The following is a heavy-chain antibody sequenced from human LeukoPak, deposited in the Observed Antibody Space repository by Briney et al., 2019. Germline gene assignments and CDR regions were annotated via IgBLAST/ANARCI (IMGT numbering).Heavy chain of an antibody. CDR1: GFIFSDYY. CDR3: ARVVLGSSSWYYFDR. V-gene: IGHV3-11*05. J-gene: IGHJ4*02. D-gene: IGHD6-13*01. Sequence: GGSLRLSCAASGFIFSDYYMSWIRQAPGKGLEWVSYVSAVNTYTNYADSVKGRFTISRDNAKNSLYLHITSLTAEDTAVYYCARVVLGSSSWYYFDRWGQGTLVTVSS. CDR2: VSAVNTYT.